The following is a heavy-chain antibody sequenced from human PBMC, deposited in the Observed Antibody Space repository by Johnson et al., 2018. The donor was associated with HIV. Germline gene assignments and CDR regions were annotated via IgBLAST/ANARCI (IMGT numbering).Heavy chain of an antibody. CDR2: ISYAGANK. CDR1: GFTFSRHA. CDR3: ARDWSDIAAAVTGAFDV. Sequence: QVQLVESGGGLVKPGGPLRLSCAASGFTFSRHAVHWVRRAPGRGLEWVALISYAGANKYYADSVKGRFTISRDNSKNTLYLQMNSLRAEDTAVYYCARDWSDIAAAVTGAFDVWGQGTMVTVSS. J-gene: IGHJ3*01. D-gene: IGHD6-13*01. V-gene: IGHV3-30-3*01.